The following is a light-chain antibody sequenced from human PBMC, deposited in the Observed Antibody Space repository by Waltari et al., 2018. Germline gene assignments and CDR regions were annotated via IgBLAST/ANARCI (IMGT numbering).Light chain of an antibody. CDR1: SGSVSTTSY. V-gene: IGLV8-61*01. J-gene: IGLJ3*02. CDR2: NGS. Sequence: QTVVTQEPSLSVSPGGTVTLTRALTSGSVSTTSYATWYQQTPGQPPRTVVYNGSSRSSGVPNRFSGSILGNKAALTITGAQADDESNYYCSLYMGSGIWVFGGGTKLTVL. CDR3: SLYMGSGIWV.